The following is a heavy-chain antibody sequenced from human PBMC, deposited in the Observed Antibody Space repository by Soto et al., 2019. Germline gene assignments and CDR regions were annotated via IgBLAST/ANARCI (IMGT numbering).Heavy chain of an antibody. D-gene: IGHD1-7*01. CDR1: GYSIISGNC. Sequence: SETLSLTCAVSGYSIISGNCLVLIRHPPGKGLEWIGYIYYSGSTYYNPSLKSRVTMSVDTSKNQFSLKLSSVTAVDTAVYYCARKGTGTQQGWFDPWGQGTLVTVSS. CDR2: IYYSGST. J-gene: IGHJ5*02. CDR3: ARKGTGTQQGWFDP. V-gene: IGHV4-28*01.